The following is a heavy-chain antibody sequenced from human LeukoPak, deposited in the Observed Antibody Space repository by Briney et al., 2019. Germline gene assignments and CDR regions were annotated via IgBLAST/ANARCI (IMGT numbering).Heavy chain of an antibody. J-gene: IGHJ4*02. CDR1: GFTFSSYG. CDR3: AKGRYCSSTSCHFDY. V-gene: IGHV3-30*18. CDR2: ISYDGSNK. D-gene: IGHD2-2*01. Sequence: GGSLRLSCASSGFTFSSYGMHWVRQAPGKGLEWVAVISYDGSNKYYADSVKGRFTISRDNSKNTLYLQMNSLRAEDTAVYYCAKGRYCSSTSCHFDYWGQGTLVTVSS.